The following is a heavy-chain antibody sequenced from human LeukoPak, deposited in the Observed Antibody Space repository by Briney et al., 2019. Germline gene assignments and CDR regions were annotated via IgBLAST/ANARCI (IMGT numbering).Heavy chain of an antibody. CDR2: ISYDGSNK. CDR3: AKKYSDSSPSDY. V-gene: IGHV3-30*18. Sequence: GGSLRLSCAASGFTFSSYGMHWVRQAPGKGLEWVAVISYDGSNKYYADSVKGRFTISRDNPKNTLYLQMNSLRAEDTAVYYCAKKYSDSSPSDYWGQGTLVTVSS. J-gene: IGHJ4*02. CDR1: GFTFSSYG. D-gene: IGHD3-22*01.